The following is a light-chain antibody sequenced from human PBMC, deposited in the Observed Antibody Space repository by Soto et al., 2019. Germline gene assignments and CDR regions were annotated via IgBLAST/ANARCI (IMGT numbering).Light chain of an antibody. J-gene: IGLJ1*01. CDR2: LNSDGSH. CDR3: QTCGPGSQV. Sequence: QSVLTQSPSASASLGASVKLTCTLTSGHSNYAIAWHQQQPEKGPRYLMKLNSDGSHKKGDGIPYRCSGSSSGAERYLTSLSLQAEDDAYYDCQTCGPGSQVFGTGTKLTVL. CDR1: SGHSNYA. V-gene: IGLV4-69*01.